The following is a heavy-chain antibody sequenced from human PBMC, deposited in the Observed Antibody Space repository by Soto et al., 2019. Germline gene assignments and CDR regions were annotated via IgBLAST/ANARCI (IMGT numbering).Heavy chain of an antibody. D-gene: IGHD4-17*01. CDR1: GGSISSYY. Sequence: SETLSLTCTVSGGSISSYYWSWIRQPPGKGLEWIGYIYYSGSTNYNPSLKSRVTISVDTSKNQFSLKLSSVTAADTAVYYCARTFGDYGRGSTVNLDDWGQRTLVTVSS. V-gene: IGHV4-59*08. J-gene: IGHJ4*02. CDR2: IYYSGST. CDR3: ARTFGDYGRGSTVNLDD.